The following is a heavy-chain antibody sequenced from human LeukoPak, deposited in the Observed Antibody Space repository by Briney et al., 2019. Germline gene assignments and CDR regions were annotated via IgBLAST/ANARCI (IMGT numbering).Heavy chain of an antibody. CDR2: IYYSGST. Sequence: SQTLSLTCTVSGGSISSGGYYWSWIRQHPGKGLEWIGYIYYSGSTYYNPSLKSRVTISVDTSKNQFSLKLSSVTAANTAVYYCARDRLHYGSGYGMDVWGQGTTVTVSS. V-gene: IGHV4-31*03. CDR1: GGSISSGGYY. D-gene: IGHD3-10*01. CDR3: ARDRLHYGSGYGMDV. J-gene: IGHJ6*02.